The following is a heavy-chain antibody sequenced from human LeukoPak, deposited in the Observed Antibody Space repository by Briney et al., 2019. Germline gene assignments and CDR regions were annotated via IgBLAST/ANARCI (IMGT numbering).Heavy chain of an antibody. D-gene: IGHD1-26*01. J-gene: IGHJ6*03. V-gene: IGHV3-48*03. CDR1: GLTFSSYE. Sequence: PGGSLRLSCAASGLTFSSYEMNWVRQAPGEGLEWVSYISSSASTIYYADSVKGRFTISRDNAKNSLYLQMNSLRAEDTAVYYCARSGSRVYYDYMDVWGKGTTVTISS. CDR3: ARSGSRVYYDYMDV. CDR2: ISSSASTI.